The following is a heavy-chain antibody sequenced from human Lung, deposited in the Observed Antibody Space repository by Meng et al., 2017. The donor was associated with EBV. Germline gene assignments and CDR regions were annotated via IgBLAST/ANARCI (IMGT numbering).Heavy chain of an antibody. CDR3: ARAPLPYALTSGFDY. D-gene: IGHD2-8*01. CDR2: MYYSGST. CDR1: GGSVSSGSYY. Sequence: QVQLKEWGPGLVKPSETLSLTCTVSGGSVSSGSYYWSWIRQPPGKGLEWIGYMYYSGSTNYNPSLKSRVSISIDSSKNQFSLKLSSVTAADTAVYYCARAPLPYALTSGFDYWGRGTLVTVFS. J-gene: IGHJ4*01. V-gene: IGHV4-61*01.